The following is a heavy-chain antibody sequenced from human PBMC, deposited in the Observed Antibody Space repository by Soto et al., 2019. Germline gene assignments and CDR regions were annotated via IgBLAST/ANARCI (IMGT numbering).Heavy chain of an antibody. CDR3: ARFLSSDYDILAGYQNWFDP. D-gene: IGHD3-9*01. CDR1: GGSISSGGYY. Sequence: QVQLQESGPGLVKPSQTLSLTCTVSGGSISSGGYYWSWIRQHPGKGLEWIGYIYYSGSTYYNPSLKSRVTISVDTSKNQFSLKLSSVTAADTAVYYCARFLSSDYDILAGYQNWFDPWGQGTLVTVSS. J-gene: IGHJ5*02. V-gene: IGHV4-31*03. CDR2: IYYSGST.